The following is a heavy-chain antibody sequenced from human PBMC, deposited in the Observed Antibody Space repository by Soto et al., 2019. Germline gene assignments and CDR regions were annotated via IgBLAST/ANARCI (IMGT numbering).Heavy chain of an antibody. V-gene: IGHV4-39*01. CDR2: IYYRGST. CDR1: GGFISSSHYY. D-gene: IGHD4-17*01. J-gene: IGHJ4*02. Sequence: SETLSLTCTVSGGFISSSHYYWDWIRQPPGKGLEWIGTIYYRGSTYYNPSLKRRPTISEQTPKNQFSLRLSSVTAADTAVYYCASGRLDEYGDYVANYWGQGILVTVSS. CDR3: ASGRLDEYGDYVANY.